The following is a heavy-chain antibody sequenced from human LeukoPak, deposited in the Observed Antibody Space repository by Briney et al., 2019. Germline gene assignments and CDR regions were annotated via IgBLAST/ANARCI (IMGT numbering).Heavy chain of an antibody. J-gene: IGHJ3*02. D-gene: IGHD3-22*01. CDR2: INPSGGST. V-gene: IGHV1-46*01. Sequence: ASVKVSCKASGYTFTGYYMHWVRQAPGQGLEWMGIINPSGGSTSYAQKFQGRVTMTRDTSTSTVYMELSSLRSEDTAVYYCARDSRETYYYDSRWGADAFDIWGQGTMVTVSS. CDR3: ARDSRETYYYDSRWGADAFDI. CDR1: GYTFTGYY.